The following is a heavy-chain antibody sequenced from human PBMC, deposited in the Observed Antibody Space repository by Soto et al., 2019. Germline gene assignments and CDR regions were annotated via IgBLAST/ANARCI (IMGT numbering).Heavy chain of an antibody. V-gene: IGHV4-34*01. CDR2: ISHSGST. D-gene: IGHD6-6*01. CDR1: GGSFSSYY. Sequence: SETLSLTCAVSGGSFSSYYWRWVRQPPGKGLEWLGEISHSGSTNYNPALKSRGTILIDTSKNQFSLKLSSVTAADTAVYYGARRGWRIAGRRPCNWFDPWGQGTLVTVSS. CDR3: ARRGWRIAGRRPCNWFDP. J-gene: IGHJ5*02.